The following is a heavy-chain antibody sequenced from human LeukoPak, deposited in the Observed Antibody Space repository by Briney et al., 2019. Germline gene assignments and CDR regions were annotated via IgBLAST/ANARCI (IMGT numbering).Heavy chain of an antibody. CDR1: EFSASNYW. J-gene: IGHJ4*02. CDR3: VREWAGGLAAAGTRIERSY. V-gene: IGHV3-7*01. D-gene: IGHD6-13*01. Sequence: GGSLRLSCVVSEFSASNYWMSWVRQAPGKGLEWVANIKQDGSQENYVDSVKGRFTISRDNAKNSVYLQMNGLLVEDTAVYYCVREWAGGLAAAGTRIERSYWGQGTQVIVSS. CDR2: IKQDGSQE.